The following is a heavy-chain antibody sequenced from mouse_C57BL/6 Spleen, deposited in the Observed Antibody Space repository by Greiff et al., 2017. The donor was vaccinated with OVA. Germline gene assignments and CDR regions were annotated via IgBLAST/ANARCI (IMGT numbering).Heavy chain of an antibody. Sequence: VQLKQPGAELVKPGASVKLSCKASGYTFTSYWMQWVKQRPGQGLEWIGEIDPSDSYTNYNQKFKGKATLTVDTSSSTAYMQLSSLTSEDSAVYYCAREGIAYWGQGTLVTVSA. CDR2: IDPSDSYT. J-gene: IGHJ3*01. CDR3: AREGIAY. V-gene: IGHV1-50*01. CDR1: GYTFTSYW.